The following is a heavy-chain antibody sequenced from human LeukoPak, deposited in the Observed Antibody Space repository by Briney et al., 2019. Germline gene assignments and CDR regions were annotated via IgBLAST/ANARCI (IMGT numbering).Heavy chain of an antibody. V-gene: IGHV3-23*01. Sequence: GGSLRLSCAASGFTVSSNYMSWVRQAPGKGLEWVSSISGSGGSTYYADSVKGRFTISRANSENTLYLQMHSLRAEDTAVYYCAKDLVTGSLDYWGQGTLVTVSS. CDR1: GFTVSSNY. J-gene: IGHJ4*02. CDR2: ISGSGGST. D-gene: IGHD3-10*01. CDR3: AKDLVTGSLDY.